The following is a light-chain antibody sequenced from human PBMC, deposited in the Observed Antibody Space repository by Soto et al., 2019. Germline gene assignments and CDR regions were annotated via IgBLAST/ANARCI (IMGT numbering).Light chain of an antibody. Sequence: ESVLTQSPGTLSLSPGERATLSCRASQSVSSSYLAWYQQKSGQAPRHLIYGASSRATGIPDRFSGSGSGTDFTLNISRLEPEDLAVYDCQQYGSSPITFGQGTRLEIK. J-gene: IGKJ5*01. CDR3: QQYGSSPIT. CDR1: QSVSSSY. CDR2: GAS. V-gene: IGKV3-20*01.